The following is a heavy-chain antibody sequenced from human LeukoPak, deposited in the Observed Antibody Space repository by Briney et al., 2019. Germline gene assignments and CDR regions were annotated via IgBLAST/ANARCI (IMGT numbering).Heavy chain of an antibody. Sequence: SETLSLTCAVYGGSLSGYYWSWIRQPPGKGLEWIGEINHSGSTNYNPSLKSRVTISVDTSKNQFSLKLSSVTAADTAVYYCARNVIVVPTNGGEWFDPWGQGTLVTVSS. CDR1: GGSLSGYY. CDR3: ARNVIVVPTNGGEWFDP. CDR2: INHSGST. V-gene: IGHV4-34*01. D-gene: IGHD2-2*01. J-gene: IGHJ5*02.